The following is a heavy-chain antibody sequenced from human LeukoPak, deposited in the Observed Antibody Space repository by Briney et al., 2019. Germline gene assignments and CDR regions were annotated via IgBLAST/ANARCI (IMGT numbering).Heavy chain of an antibody. CDR3: TRVQGGTYNTFDI. Sequence: GGSLRLSCAASGFSVSRAWLSWVRQAPGKGLEWVGRIKTKRDGGTIDYAAPGKGRFTISGDESKDTVYLEMNELKTEDTAVYYCTRVQGGTYNTFDIWGQGTVVTVSS. CDR1: GFSVSRAW. D-gene: IGHD3-10*01. V-gene: IGHV3-15*01. CDR2: IKTKRDGGTI. J-gene: IGHJ3*02.